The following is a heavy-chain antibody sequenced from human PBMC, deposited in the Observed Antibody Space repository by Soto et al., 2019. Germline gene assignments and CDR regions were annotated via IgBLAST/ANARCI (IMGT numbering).Heavy chain of an antibody. CDR2: INPDSGAT. J-gene: IGHJ4*02. D-gene: IGHD3-3*01. CDR3: ATQRGKAHFGPPDV. CDR1: GYTFTGYQ. V-gene: IGHV1-2*04. Sequence: GASVKVSCETSGYTFTGYQMHWVRQAPGRGLEWMGWINPDSGATNYAQNFQGWVTMTRDTSITTAYMELSRLTSDDTAVYYCATQRGKAHFGPPDVWGQGTLVQVSS.